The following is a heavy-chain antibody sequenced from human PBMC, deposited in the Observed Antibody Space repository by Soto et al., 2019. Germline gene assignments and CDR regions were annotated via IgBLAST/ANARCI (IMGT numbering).Heavy chain of an antibody. J-gene: IGHJ5*02. D-gene: IGHD6-13*01. CDR1: GGSFSGYY. V-gene: IGHV4-34*01. CDR3: ARGYILHSSSWYGWFDP. Sequence: SETLSLTCAVYGGSFSGYYWSWIRQPPGKGLEWIGEINHSGSTNYNPSLTSRVTISVDTSKNQFSLKLSSVTAADTAVYYCARGYILHSSSWYGWFDPWGQGTLVTVSS. CDR2: INHSGST.